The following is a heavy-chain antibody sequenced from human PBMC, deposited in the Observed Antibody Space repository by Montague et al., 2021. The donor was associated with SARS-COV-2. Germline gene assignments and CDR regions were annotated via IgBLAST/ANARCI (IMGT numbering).Heavy chain of an antibody. CDR1: GGPISSYY. V-gene: IGHV4-59*01. CDR3: ARGFDY. CDR2: IYYSGST. Sequence: SETLSLTCTVSGGPISSYYWSWIRQPPGKGLEWIGYIYYSGSTNYNPSLKSRVTISVDTSKNQFSLKLSSVTAADTAVYYCARGFDYWGQGTLVTVSS. J-gene: IGHJ4*02.